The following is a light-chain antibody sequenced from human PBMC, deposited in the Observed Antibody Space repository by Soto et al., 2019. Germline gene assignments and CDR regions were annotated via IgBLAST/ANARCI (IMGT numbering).Light chain of an antibody. J-gene: IGKJ1*01. V-gene: IGKV3-15*01. CDR2: GAS. Sequence: EIEMTQSPVTLSVSPGERATLSCRASQSVSSDLAWYHQKPGQAPRLLIYGASTRATGIPARFSGSGSGTEFTLTINSLQSEDFAVYYCQQYNNWPRTFGQGTKVEIK. CDR1: QSVSSD. CDR3: QQYNNWPRT.